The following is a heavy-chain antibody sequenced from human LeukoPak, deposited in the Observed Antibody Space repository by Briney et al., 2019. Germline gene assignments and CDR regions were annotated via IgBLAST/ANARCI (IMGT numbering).Heavy chain of an antibody. CDR1: GYTFSNYD. Sequence: GASVKVSCTTSGYTFSNYDINWVRQAAGQGLEWMGWMNPNNGAAAYGHNFQGRVTFSRNTSTSTAYMELSSLTSEDTAVYYCARDDGSYSRSPGFDNWGQGTLVTVSS. D-gene: IGHD1-26*01. J-gene: IGHJ4*02. V-gene: IGHV1-8*03. CDR3: ARDDGSYSRSPGFDN. CDR2: MNPNNGAA.